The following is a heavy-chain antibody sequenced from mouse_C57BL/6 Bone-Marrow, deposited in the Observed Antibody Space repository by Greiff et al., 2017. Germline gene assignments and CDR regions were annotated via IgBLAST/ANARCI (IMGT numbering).Heavy chain of an antibody. J-gene: IGHJ2*01. V-gene: IGHV1-15*01. CDR1: GYTFTDYE. CDR2: IDPETGGT. Sequence: QVQLKESGAELVRPGASVTLSCKASGYTFTDYEMHWVKQTPVHGLEWIGAIDPETGGTAYNQKFKGKAILTADKSSSTAYMELRSLTSEDSAVYYAYYYGSRIDYWGQGTTLTVSS. D-gene: IGHD1-1*01. CDR3: YYYGSRIDY.